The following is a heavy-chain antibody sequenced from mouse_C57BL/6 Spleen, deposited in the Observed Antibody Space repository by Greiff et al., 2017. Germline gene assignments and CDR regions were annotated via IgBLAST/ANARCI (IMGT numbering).Heavy chain of an antibody. CDR2: IWSGGST. CDR1: GFSLTSYG. CDR3: ARRWDSNYGGFAY. Sequence: QVQLKESGPGLVQPSQSLSITCTVSGFSLTSYGVHWVRQSPGKGLEWLGVIWSGGSTDYNAAFISRLSISKDNSKSQVFFKMNSLQADDTAIYYCARRWDSNYGGFAYWGQGTLVTVSA. D-gene: IGHD2-5*01. V-gene: IGHV2-2*01. J-gene: IGHJ3*01.